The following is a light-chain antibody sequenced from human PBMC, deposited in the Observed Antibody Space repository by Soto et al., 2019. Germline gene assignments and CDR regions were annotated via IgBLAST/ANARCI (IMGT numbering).Light chain of an antibody. CDR3: QQYGSSSWT. V-gene: IGKV3-20*01. CDR2: GAS. CDR1: QSVSSSY. Sequence: EIVLTQSPGTLSLSPGERATLSCRASQSVSSSYLAWYQQKPGQAPRLLIYGASSRATGIPDRFSGSGSGKDFTVTISRLDPEDCAVYYCQQYGSSSWTFGQGTKVDIK. J-gene: IGKJ1*01.